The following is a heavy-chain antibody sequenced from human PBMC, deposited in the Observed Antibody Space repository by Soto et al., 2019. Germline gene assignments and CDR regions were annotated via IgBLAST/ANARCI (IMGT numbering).Heavy chain of an antibody. Sequence: VQVSFKASGFTFTSSAVQWVRQARGQRLEWIGWIVVGSGNTNYAQKFQERVTITRDMSTSTAYMELSSLRSEDTAVYYCAAEVYYYDPSALDPWGQGTLVTVSS. CDR1: GFTFTSSA. CDR2: IVVGSGNT. CDR3: AAEVYYYDPSALDP. V-gene: IGHV1-58*01. J-gene: IGHJ5*02. D-gene: IGHD3-22*01.